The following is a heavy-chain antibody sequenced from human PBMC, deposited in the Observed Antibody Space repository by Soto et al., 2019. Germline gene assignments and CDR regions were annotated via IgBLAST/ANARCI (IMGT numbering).Heavy chain of an antibody. CDR1: GDSVSSNSAA. D-gene: IGHD6-13*01. V-gene: IGHV6-1*01. CDR3: ARDQMHSSSWTPYYYMDV. CDR2: TYYRSKWYN. Sequence: PSQTLSLTCAISGDSVSSNSAAWNWIRQSPSRGLGWLGRTYYRSKWYNDYAVSVKSRITINPDTSKNQFSLQLNSVTPEDTAVYYCARDQMHSSSWTPYYYMDVWGKGTTVTVSS. J-gene: IGHJ6*03.